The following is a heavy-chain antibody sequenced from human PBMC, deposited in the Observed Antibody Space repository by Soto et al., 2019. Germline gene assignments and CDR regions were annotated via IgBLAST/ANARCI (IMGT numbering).Heavy chain of an antibody. CDR2: ISGSASST. Sequence: EVQLVDSGGGLVQTGGSLRLSCAASGFIFSSYAISWVRQAPGKGPEWVSGISGSASSTNYADSVKGRFTISRDNSKNMVYLQMNSLRDEDTAVYYCAKDKMYNWNYFFEYWGRGTLVTVSS. D-gene: IGHD1-7*01. CDR3: AKDKMYNWNYFFEY. J-gene: IGHJ4*02. CDR1: GFIFSSYA. V-gene: IGHV3-23*04.